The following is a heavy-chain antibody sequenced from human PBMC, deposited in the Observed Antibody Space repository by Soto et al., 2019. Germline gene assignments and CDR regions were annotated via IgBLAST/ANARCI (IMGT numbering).Heavy chain of an antibody. D-gene: IGHD3-22*01. V-gene: IGHV1-18*01. J-gene: IGHJ4*02. CDR2: ISAYNGNS. CDR1: GYSFATSG. Sequence: QVKLVQSGAEVKKPGASIKVSCKASGYSFATSGMTWVRQAPGQGFEWVGWISAYNGNSNYDQNLQDRVTMTTDTSTTTAYLELRNLRSDDSAVYYCARAGQYYDASGYANWGQGTLVTVSS. CDR3: ARAGQYYDASGYAN.